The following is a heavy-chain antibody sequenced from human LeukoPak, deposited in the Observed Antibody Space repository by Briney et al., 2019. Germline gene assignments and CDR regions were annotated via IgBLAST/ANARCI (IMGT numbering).Heavy chain of an antibody. V-gene: IGHV1-18*01. J-gene: IGHJ4*02. D-gene: IGHD3-3*01. Sequence: ASVKVSCKASGYAFTSYGISWVGQSPGQGLEWRGWISAYNGNTDYAQKPHGRVTMTTDTSTSTAYTELRSLRSDDTTAYYCARANQGSGYYAFVCDYWGQGTVVTVSS. CDR1: GYAFTSYG. CDR2: ISAYNGNT. CDR3: ARANQGSGYYAFVCDY.